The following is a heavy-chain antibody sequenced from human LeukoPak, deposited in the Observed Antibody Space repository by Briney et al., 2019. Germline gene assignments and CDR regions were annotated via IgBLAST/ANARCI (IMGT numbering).Heavy chain of an antibody. D-gene: IGHD3-9*01. Sequence: SETLSLTCSVSGGSISSDYWSWIRQSPGKGLEWIGYINDEGSTKYNPSLKSRVTILIDTSKNQFSLKLTSVTAADAAIYYCARDKTIYDILTGYSNWFDPWGQGTLVTVSS. J-gene: IGHJ5*02. CDR3: ARDKTIYDILTGYSNWFDP. CDR1: GGSISSDY. CDR2: INDEGST. V-gene: IGHV4-59*01.